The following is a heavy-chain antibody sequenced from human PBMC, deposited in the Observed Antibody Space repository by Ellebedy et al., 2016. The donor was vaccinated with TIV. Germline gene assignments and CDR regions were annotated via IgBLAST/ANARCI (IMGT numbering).Heavy chain of an antibody. Sequence: GGSLRLSCAASGFTFSSYAMSWVRQAPGKGLEWVSRISTDGSSTAYADSVKGRFTISRDNSKNTLYLQMNSLRAEDTAVYYCAKAPDYGDYVNYFDYWGQGTLVTVSS. V-gene: IGHV3-23*01. D-gene: IGHD4-17*01. CDR3: AKAPDYGDYVNYFDY. J-gene: IGHJ4*02. CDR1: GFTFSSYA. CDR2: ISTDGSST.